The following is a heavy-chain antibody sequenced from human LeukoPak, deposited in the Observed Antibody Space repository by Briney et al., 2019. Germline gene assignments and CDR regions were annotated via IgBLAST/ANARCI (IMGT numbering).Heavy chain of an antibody. CDR1: GFTFSSYA. Sequence: PGRSLRLSCAASGFTFSSYAMHWVRQAPGKGLEWVAVISYDGSNKYYADSVKGRFTISRDNSKNTLYLQMNSLRAEDTAVYYCARERVVEVVVVPAEFWFDPWGQGTPVTVSS. J-gene: IGHJ5*02. CDR2: ISYDGSNK. V-gene: IGHV3-30-3*01. D-gene: IGHD2-2*01. CDR3: ARERVVEVVVVPAEFWFDP.